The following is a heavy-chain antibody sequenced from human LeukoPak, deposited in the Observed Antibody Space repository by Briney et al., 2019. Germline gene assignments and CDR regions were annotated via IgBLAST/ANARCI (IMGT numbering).Heavy chain of an antibody. J-gene: IGHJ5*02. CDR1: GYTFTSYA. Sequence: ASVKVSCKASGYTFTSYAMNWVRQAPGQGLEWMGWISAYNGNTNYAQKLQGRVTMTTDTSTSTAYMELRSLRSDDTAVYYCARDYCSSTSCHLTNNWFDPWGQGTLVTVSS. CDR2: ISAYNGNT. D-gene: IGHD2-2*01. CDR3: ARDYCSSTSCHLTNNWFDP. V-gene: IGHV1-18*01.